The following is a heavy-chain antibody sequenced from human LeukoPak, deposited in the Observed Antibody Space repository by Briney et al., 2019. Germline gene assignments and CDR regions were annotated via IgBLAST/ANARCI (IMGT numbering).Heavy chain of an antibody. D-gene: IGHD3-10*01. CDR1: GFTFSSYA. J-gene: IGHJ4*02. CDR2: ISYDGSNK. Sequence: GGSLRLSCATSGFTFSSYAMHWVRQAPGKGLEWVAVISYDGSNKYYADSVKGRFTISRDNSKNTLYLQMNSLRAEDTAVYYCARETSGARRYYYGSGSLDYWGQETLVTVSS. CDR3: ARETSGARRYYYGSGSLDY. V-gene: IGHV3-30*04.